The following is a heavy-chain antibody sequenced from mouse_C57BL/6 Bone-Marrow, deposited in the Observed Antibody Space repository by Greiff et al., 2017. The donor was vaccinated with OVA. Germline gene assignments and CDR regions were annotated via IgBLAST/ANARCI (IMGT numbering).Heavy chain of an antibody. Sequence: EVKLMESGGDLVKPGGSLTLSCAASGFTFSSYGMSWVRQTPDKRLEWVATISSGGSYTYYPDSVKGRFTISRDNAKNTLYLQMSSLKSEDTAMYYCARHGVVATDYWGQGTTLTVSS. CDR2: ISSGGSYT. J-gene: IGHJ2*01. CDR1: GFTFSSYG. CDR3: ARHGVVATDY. D-gene: IGHD1-1*01. V-gene: IGHV5-6*01.